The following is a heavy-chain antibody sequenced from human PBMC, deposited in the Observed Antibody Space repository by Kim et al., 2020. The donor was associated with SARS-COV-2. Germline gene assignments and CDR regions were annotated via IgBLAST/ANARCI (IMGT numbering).Heavy chain of an antibody. CDR3: ARWWSVYDILTGYSDLFDY. V-gene: IGHV4-34*01. J-gene: IGHJ4*02. D-gene: IGHD3-9*01. Sequence: SETLSLTCAVYGGSFSGYYWSWIRQPPGKGLEWIGEINHSGSTNYNPSLKSRVTISVDTSKNQFSLKLSSVTAADTAVYYCARWWSVYDILTGYSDLFDYWGQGTLVTVSS. CDR1: GGSFSGYY. CDR2: INHSGST.